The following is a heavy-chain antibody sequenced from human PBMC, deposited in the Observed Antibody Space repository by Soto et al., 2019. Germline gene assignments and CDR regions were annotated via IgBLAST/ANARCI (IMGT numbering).Heavy chain of an antibody. CDR3: ARSIRGPRRFNGMDV. D-gene: IGHD1-20*01. Sequence: GSGPTLVNPPETLTLTCTFSGFSLTSPGMCVSWIRQSPGKALEWLALIERDDDDKYYSTSLKTRLTVSKDTRKNQVVLTMANMEPADTATYYCARSIRGPRRFNGMDVWGQGTTVTVS. V-gene: IGHV2-70*13. CDR2: IERDDDDK. CDR1: GFSLTSPGMC. J-gene: IGHJ6*02.